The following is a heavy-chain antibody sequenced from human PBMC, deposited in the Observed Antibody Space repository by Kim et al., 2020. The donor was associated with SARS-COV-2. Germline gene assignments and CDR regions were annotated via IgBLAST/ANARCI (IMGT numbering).Heavy chain of an antibody. V-gene: IGHV1-46*01. D-gene: IGHD5-18*01. CDR2: INPSGGST. Sequence: ASVKVSCKASGYTFTSYYMHWVRQAPGQGLEWMGIINPSGGSTSYAQKFQGRVTMTRDTSTSTVYMELSSLRSEDTAVYYCARDARVGYSYGYMGYGMDVWGQGTTVTVSS. J-gene: IGHJ6*02. CDR1: GYTFTSYY. CDR3: ARDARVGYSYGYMGYGMDV.